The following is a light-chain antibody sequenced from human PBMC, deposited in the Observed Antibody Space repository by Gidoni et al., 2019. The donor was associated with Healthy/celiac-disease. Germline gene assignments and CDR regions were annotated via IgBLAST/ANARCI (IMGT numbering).Light chain of an antibody. CDR1: QSISSY. Sequence: DIQMPQSPSSLSASVGDRVTITCRASQSISSYLNWYQQKPGKAPKLLIYAASSLQSGVPSRFSGSGSGTDFTLTISSLQPEDFATYYCQQSYSTPVTFGQXTKVEIK. V-gene: IGKV1-39*01. CDR3: QQSYSTPVT. CDR2: AAS. J-gene: IGKJ1*01.